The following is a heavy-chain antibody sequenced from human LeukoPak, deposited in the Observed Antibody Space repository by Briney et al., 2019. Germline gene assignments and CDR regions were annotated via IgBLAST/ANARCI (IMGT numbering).Heavy chain of an antibody. V-gene: IGHV3-15*01. D-gene: IGHD2-15*01. CDR1: GFTLSYAL. CDR2: IKSKSDGGTI. Sequence: GGALRLSYVGAGFTLSYALMSWVRQAPGKGLGWVGRIKSKSDGGTIHYAPAGKGRITISREGSSNTQYLRMNSLKTEDTSVYYCTPRRQDGWWGQGTLVSV. J-gene: IGHJ4*02. CDR3: TPRRQDGW.